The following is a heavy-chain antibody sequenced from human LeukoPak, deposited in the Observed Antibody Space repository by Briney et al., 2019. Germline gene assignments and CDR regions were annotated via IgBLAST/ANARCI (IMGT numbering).Heavy chain of an antibody. CDR2: ISAYNGNT. Sequence: ASLKVSCKASVYTVTSYGISWVRQAPGEGLEWMGWISAYNGNTNYAQKLQGRVTITTDTSTSTAYMELRSLRSDDTAVYYCARAPGDIVLMVYAMEDYWGQGTLVTVSS. J-gene: IGHJ4*02. V-gene: IGHV1-18*01. D-gene: IGHD2-8*01. CDR3: ARAPGDIVLMVYAMEDY. CDR1: VYTVTSYG.